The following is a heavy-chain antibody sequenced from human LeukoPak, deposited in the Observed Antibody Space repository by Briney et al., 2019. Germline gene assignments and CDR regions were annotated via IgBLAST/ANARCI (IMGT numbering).Heavy chain of an antibody. D-gene: IGHD3-16*01. V-gene: IGHV3-21*01. J-gene: IGHJ3*02. CDR3: ARDLHDQTYSDAFDI. CDR1: GFTFSSYS. CDR2: ISSSSTYI. Sequence: PGGSLRLSCAASGFTFSSYSMNWVRQAPGKGLEWVSSISSSSTYIYYADSVKGRFTISRDNAKNSLYLQMNSLRAEDTAVYYCARDLHDQTYSDAFDIWGQGTMVTVSS.